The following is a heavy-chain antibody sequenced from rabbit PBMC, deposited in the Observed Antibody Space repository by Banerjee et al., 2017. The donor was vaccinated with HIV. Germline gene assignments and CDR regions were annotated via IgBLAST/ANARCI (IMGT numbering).Heavy chain of an antibody. CDR3: ARISGWGGDL. J-gene: IGHJ4*01. V-gene: IGHV1S45*01. CDR1: GFSFSNKYV. D-gene: IGHD4-1*01. Sequence: QEQLEESGGDLVKPEGSLTLTCTASGFSFSNKYVMCWVRQAPGKGLEWIACIYTGSIGTTAYASWANGRFTISSENAQNTVDLQMNSLTAADTATYFCARISGWGGDLWGPGTLVTVS. CDR2: IYTGSIGTT.